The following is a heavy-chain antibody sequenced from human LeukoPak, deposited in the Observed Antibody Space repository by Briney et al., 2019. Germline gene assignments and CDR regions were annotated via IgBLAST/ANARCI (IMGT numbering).Heavy chain of an antibody. J-gene: IGHJ4*02. V-gene: IGHV1-18*01. CDR2: ISAYNGNT. CDR1: GGTFSSYA. Sequence: ASVKVSCKASGGTFSSYAISWVRQAPGQGLEWMGWISAYNGNTNYAQKLQGRVTMTTDTSTSTAYMELRSLRSDDTAVYYCARESTVVTASYVDYWGQGTLVTVSS. CDR3: ARESTVVTASYVDY. D-gene: IGHD4-23*01.